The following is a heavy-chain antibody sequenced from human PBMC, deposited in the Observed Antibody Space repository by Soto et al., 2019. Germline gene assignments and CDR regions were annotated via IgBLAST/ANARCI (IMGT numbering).Heavy chain of an antibody. CDR2: IYYSGNT. Sequence: PSETLSLTCTVSGGSISPYYWSWIRQPPGKGLEWIGYIYYSGNTEYNPSLKSRVTISVDTSKNQVSLKLSSVPAADTAVYYCARDWHSYDSSGYPRVSGMDVWGQGTTVTVSS. J-gene: IGHJ6*02. CDR3: ARDWHSYDSSGYPRVSGMDV. D-gene: IGHD3-22*01. V-gene: IGHV4-59*01. CDR1: GGSISPYY.